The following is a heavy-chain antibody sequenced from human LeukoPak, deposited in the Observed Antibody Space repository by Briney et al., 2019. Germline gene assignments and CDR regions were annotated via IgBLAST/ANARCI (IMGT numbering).Heavy chain of an antibody. V-gene: IGHV1-2*02. CDR1: GYTFTCYY. D-gene: IGHD2-15*01. J-gene: IGHJ4*02. CDR2: INPNSGGT. Sequence: ASVQVSCKASGYTFTCYYMHWVRQAPGQGLEWMGWINPNSGGTNYAQKFQRRVTMTRDTSISTAYMELSRLRSDDTAAYYCARDATMVAASSLSDYWGQGTLVTVSS. CDR3: ARDATMVAASSLSDY.